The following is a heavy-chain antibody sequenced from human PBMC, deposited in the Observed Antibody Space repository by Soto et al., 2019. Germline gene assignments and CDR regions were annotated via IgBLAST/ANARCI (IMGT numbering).Heavy chain of an antibody. CDR1: GGTFSSYT. J-gene: IGHJ4*02. D-gene: IGHD5-18*01. Sequence: SVKVSCKASGGTFSSYTFSWVRQAPGQGLEWMGRIIPMLGIANYAQKFQGRVTITADKSTSTAYMELSSLRSEDTAVYYCANRGYSYGFVIYWGQGTLVTVPQ. CDR2: IIPMLGIA. V-gene: IGHV1-69*02. CDR3: ANRGYSYGFVIY.